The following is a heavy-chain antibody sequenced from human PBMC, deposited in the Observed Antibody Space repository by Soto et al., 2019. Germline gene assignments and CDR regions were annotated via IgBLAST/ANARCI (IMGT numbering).Heavy chain of an antibody. CDR2: IDPSDSYT. V-gene: IGHV5-10-1*01. CDR1: GYSFTSYW. D-gene: IGHD2-15*01. CDR3: ARLFEGYCSGGSCPTPHSIHYYYGMDV. Sequence: GESLKISCKGSGYSFTSYWISWVRQMPGKGLEWMGRIDPSDSYTNYSPSFQGHVTISADKSISTAYLQWSSLKASDTAMYYCARLFEGYCSGGSCPTPHSIHYYYGMDVWGQGTTVTVSS. J-gene: IGHJ6*02.